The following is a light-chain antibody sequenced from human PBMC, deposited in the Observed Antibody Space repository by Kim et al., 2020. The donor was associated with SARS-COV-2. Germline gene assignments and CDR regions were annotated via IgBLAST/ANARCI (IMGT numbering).Light chain of an antibody. V-gene: IGLV3-19*01. Sequence: ALRQKVRILGKGDSLRTYYTTGYQQQPGQAPVLVIYAGNNRPSGIPDRFSGSSSGDTASLTLTGAQAEDEAAYYCSSRDSSGNHLIFGGGTKVTVL. CDR2: AGN. J-gene: IGLJ2*01. CDR1: SLRTYY. CDR3: SSRDSSGNHLI.